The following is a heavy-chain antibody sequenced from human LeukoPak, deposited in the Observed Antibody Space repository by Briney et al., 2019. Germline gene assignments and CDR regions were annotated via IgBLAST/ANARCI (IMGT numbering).Heavy chain of an antibody. V-gene: IGHV4-34*01. D-gene: IGHD2-2*01. CDR1: GGSFSGYY. Sequence: KTSETLSLTCAVYGGSFSGYYWSWIRQPPGKGLEWIGEINHSGSTNYNPSLKSRVTISVDTSKNQFSLKLSSVTAADTAVYYCVRGRRFPRSNQRAIVVVPAAMERYYYGMDVWGQGTTVTVSS. CDR3: VRGRRFPRSNQRAIVVVPAAMERYYYGMDV. J-gene: IGHJ6*02. CDR2: INHSGST.